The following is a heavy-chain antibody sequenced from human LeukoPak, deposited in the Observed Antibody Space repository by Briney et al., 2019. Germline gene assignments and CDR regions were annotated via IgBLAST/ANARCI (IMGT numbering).Heavy chain of an antibody. J-gene: IGHJ4*02. V-gene: IGHV4-34*01. CDR2: INHSGST. D-gene: IGHD6-13*01. CDR3: AQVSAAGPLLFDY. Sequence: SETLSLTCTGYGESFSEYYWSWIRQPPGKGLEWIGEINHSGSTNYNPSLTGRVTISVDTYKNQFSLRLTSVTAADTAVYHCAQVSAAGPLLFDYWGQGTLVTVSS. CDR1: GESFSEYY.